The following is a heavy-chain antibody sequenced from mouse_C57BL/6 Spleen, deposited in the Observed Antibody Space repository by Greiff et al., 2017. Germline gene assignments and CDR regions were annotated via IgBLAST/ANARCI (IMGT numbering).Heavy chain of an antibody. V-gene: IGHV5-17*01. CDR2: ISSGSSTI. CDR3: ARPTHAYYLDY. Sequence: EVKLMESGGGLVKPGGSLKLSCAASGFTFSDYGMHWVRQAPEKGLEWVAYISSGSSTIYYADTVKGRFTISRDNAKNTLFLQMTSLRSEDPARYYCARPTHAYYLDYWGQGTTLTVSS. J-gene: IGHJ2*01. CDR1: GFTFSDYG.